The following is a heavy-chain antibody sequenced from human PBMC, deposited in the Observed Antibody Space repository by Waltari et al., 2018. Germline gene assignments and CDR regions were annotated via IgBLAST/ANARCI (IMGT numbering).Heavy chain of an antibody. Sequence: QLPLQESGPGLVKPSQALSLPCPVSGGPISSSSYYWVWIREPPGKGLEWSGSIYYSGSTYYNPSLKSRVTISVDTSKIQFSRKLSSVTAADTAVYYCARHLEGGAPDAFDIWGQGTVVTVSS. J-gene: IGHJ3*02. CDR2: IYYSGST. CDR3: ARHLEGGAPDAFDI. D-gene: IGHD1-26*01. V-gene: IGHV4-39*01. CDR1: GGPISSSSYY.